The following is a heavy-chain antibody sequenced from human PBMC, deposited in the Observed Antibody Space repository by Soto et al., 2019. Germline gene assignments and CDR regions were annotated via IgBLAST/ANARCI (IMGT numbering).Heavy chain of an antibody. CDR2: IYYSGST. CDR1: GGSISSYD. V-gene: IGHV4-59*08. J-gene: IGHJ2*01. CDR3: ARHDYCDYVYFDL. D-gene: IGHD4-17*01. Sequence: QVQLQESGPGLVKPSETLSLTCTVSGGSISSYDWSWIRQPSGKGLEWIGYIYYSGSTNYNPSLKSRVTISVDTSKNQFPLKLSSVTAADTAVYYCARHDYCDYVYFDLWGRGTLVTVSS.